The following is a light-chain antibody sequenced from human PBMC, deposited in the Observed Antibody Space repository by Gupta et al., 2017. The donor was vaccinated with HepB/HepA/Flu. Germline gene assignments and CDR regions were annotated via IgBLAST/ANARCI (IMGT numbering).Light chain of an antibody. Sequence: SVFPLPPSVSAAPGPKVTIPCSGTSSNIGNNYVSWYQQLPGTAPKLLIYDNNKRPSEIPDRFSGSKSGTSATLGITGLQTGDEADYYCGTWDSSRSAHVVFGGGTKLTVL. CDR3: GTWDSSRSAHVV. J-gene: IGLJ2*01. CDR1: SSNIGNNY. CDR2: DNN. V-gene: IGLV1-51*01.